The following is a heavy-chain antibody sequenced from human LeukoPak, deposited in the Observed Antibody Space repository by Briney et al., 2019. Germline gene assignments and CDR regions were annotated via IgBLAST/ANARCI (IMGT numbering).Heavy chain of an antibody. D-gene: IGHD5-18*01. J-gene: IGHJ4*02. CDR2: IYHSGST. CDR1: GYSISSGYY. V-gene: IGHV4-38-2*02. CDR3: ARASYADTAMGFDY. Sequence: SETLSLTCTVSGYSISSGYYWGWIRQPPGKGLEWIGSIYHSGSTYYNPSLKSRVTISVDTSKNQFSLKLSSVTAADTAVYYCARASYADTAMGFDYWGQGTLVTVSS.